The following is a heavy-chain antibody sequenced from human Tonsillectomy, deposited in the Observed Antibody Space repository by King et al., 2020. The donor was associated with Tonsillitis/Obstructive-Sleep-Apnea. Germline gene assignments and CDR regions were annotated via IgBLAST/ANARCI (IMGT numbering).Heavy chain of an antibody. CDR3: ARDGRVGEGDV. Sequence: VQLVESGGGLVQPGGSLRLSCAASRFTFSDYWMSWVRQAPEKGPEWVATIKQDGSDKYYVDSVRGRFTISRDNAKNSLYLQMNSLRVEDTAVYYCARDGRVGEGDVWGKGTTVTVSS. J-gene: IGHJ6*04. CDR1: RFTFSDYW. V-gene: IGHV3-7*01. CDR2: IKQDGSDK. D-gene: IGHD1-26*01.